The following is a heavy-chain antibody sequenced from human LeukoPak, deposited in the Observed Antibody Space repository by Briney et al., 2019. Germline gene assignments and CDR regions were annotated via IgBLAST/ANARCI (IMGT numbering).Heavy chain of an antibody. J-gene: IGHJ4*02. V-gene: IGHV3-33*01. CDR2: IWYDGSNK. Sequence: GGSLRLSCAASGFTFSSYGMHWVRQAPGKGLEWVAVIWYDGSNKYYADSVKGRFTISRDNSKNSLYLQMNSLRAEDTAVYYCARESDSSGYFYWGQGTLVTVSS. D-gene: IGHD3-22*01. CDR3: ARESDSSGYFY. CDR1: GFTFSSYG.